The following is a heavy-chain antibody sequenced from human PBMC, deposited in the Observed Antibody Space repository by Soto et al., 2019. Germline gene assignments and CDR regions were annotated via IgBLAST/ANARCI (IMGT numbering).Heavy chain of an antibody. CDR1: GFTFSSYS. CDR2: ISSSSSYI. Sequence: GGSLRLSCAASGFTFSSYSMNWVRQAPGKGLEWVSSISSSSSYIYYADSVKGRFTISRDNAKNSLYLQMNSLRAEDTAVYYCARDRVLGDYVVISYAFEICGQGTMVTVSS. D-gene: IGHD3-16*01. V-gene: IGHV3-21*03. CDR3: ARDRVLGDYVVISYAFEI. J-gene: IGHJ3*02.